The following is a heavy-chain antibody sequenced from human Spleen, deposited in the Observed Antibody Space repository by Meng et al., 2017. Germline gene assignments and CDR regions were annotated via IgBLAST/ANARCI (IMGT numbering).Heavy chain of an antibody. CDR1: GFTFSAYW. CDR2: INTDGSVT. Sequence: EVQMVESGGGLVQPGGSLRLSCAASGFTFSAYWIHWVRQAPGRGLVWVSRINTDGSVTTYADSVKGRFTISRDNAKNTLYLQMNSLRAEDTAVYYCAKDFTGNRDYWGQGTLVTVSS. D-gene: IGHD5-24*01. V-gene: IGHV3-74*01. CDR3: AKDFTGNRDY. J-gene: IGHJ4*02.